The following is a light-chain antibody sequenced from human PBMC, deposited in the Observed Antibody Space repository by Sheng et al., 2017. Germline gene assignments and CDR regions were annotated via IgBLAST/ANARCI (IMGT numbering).Light chain of an antibody. V-gene: IGKV1-39*01. Sequence: DIQLTQSPSSLSASVGDRVTITCRASQTINTYLNWYQQKPGKAPNLLIYTASNLESGVPSRFSGSGSGTDFTLTISSLQPEDSATYFCQQSYNVLWTFGHGT. CDR1: QTINTY. J-gene: IGKJ1*01. CDR3: QQSYNVLWT. CDR2: TAS.